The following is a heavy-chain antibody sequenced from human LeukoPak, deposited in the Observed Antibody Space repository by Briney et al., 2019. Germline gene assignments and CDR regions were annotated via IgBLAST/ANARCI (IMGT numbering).Heavy chain of an antibody. V-gene: IGHV3-23*01. Sequence: PGGSLRLSCAASEFTFSSYAMSWVRQAPGKGLEWVSAISGSGGSTYYADSVKGRFTISRDNSKNTLYLQMNSLRAEDTAVYYCAKDDDGCSSTSCYGAYWGYYYYGMDVWGQGTTVTVSS. J-gene: IGHJ6*02. CDR2: ISGSGGST. CDR1: EFTFSSYA. D-gene: IGHD2-2*01. CDR3: AKDDDGCSSTSCYGAYWGYYYYGMDV.